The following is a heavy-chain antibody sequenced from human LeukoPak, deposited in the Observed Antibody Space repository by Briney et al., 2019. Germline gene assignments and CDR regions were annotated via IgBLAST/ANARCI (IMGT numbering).Heavy chain of an antibody. CDR2: INPNSGGT. J-gene: IGHJ1*01. D-gene: IGHD6-13*01. CDR1: GYTFTSYY. Sequence: ASVTVSCTASGYTFTSYYMRWARQAPGQGLEWMGWINPNSGGTNYAQKFQGRVTMTRDTSISAAYMELSRLRSDDTAVYYCARGDSLSWYFFHLWGQGPGVTVSS. CDR3: ARGDSLSWYFFHL. V-gene: IGHV1-2*02.